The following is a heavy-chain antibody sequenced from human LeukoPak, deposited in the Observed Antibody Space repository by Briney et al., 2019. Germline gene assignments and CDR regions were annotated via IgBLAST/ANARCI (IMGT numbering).Heavy chain of an antibody. D-gene: IGHD1-26*01. V-gene: IGHV1-2*04. J-gene: IGHJ6*03. CDR1: GYTFTGYY. CDR2: INPNSGGT. CDR3: ARIVGATTGGHYYYYMDV. Sequence: ASVKVSCKASGYTFTGYYMHWVRQAPGQGLEWMGWINPNSGGTNYAQKFQGWVTMTRDTSISTAYMELSRLRSDDTAVYYCARIVGATTGGHYYYYMDVWGKGTTVTVSS.